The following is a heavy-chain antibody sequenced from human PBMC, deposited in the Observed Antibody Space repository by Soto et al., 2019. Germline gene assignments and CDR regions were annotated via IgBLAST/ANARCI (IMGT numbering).Heavy chain of an antibody. D-gene: IGHD2-15*01. CDR3: ARAAVAAGGPFDK. CDR2: VNHGGST. CDR1: GGSFSGFF. J-gene: IGHJ4*02. Sequence: SETLSLTCAVSGGSFSGFFWGWIRQPPGKGLEWIGEVNHGGSTNYNPSLKSRVTISSDTSKNHFSLTLRSVTAADTAVYYCARAAVAAGGPFDKWGQGALVTVS. V-gene: IGHV4-34*01.